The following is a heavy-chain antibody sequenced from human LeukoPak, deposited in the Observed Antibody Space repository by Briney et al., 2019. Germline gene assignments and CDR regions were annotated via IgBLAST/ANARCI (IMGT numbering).Heavy chain of an antibody. CDR2: ILHTGST. CDR3: AREDRTKLFTYYYDSSGYSYYFDY. V-gene: IGHV4-34*12. D-gene: IGHD3-22*01. CDR1: GYSLTNHY. Sequence: SETLSLTCAVSGYSLTNHYWIWIRQPPGKGLEWIGEILHTGSTNYNPSFKSRVTISIDTSKNQFFLSLTSVTAADTAVYYCAREDRTKLFTYYYDSSGYSYYFDYWGQGTPVTVSS. J-gene: IGHJ4*02.